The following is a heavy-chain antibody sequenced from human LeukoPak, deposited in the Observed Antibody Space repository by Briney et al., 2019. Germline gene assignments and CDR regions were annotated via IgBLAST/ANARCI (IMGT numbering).Heavy chain of an antibody. CDR3: ARDGRVWYYEGSGYYPDY. V-gene: IGHV3-30*04. D-gene: IGHD3-22*01. CDR2: ISFDGSNK. CDR1: GFTFSSSA. Sequence: GGSLRLSCAASGFTFSSSAMHWVRQAPGKGLAWVGVISFDGSNKYYADSVKGRFTISRDNSKNTLYLQMNSLRAEDTALYYCARDGRVWYYEGSGYYPDYWGQGTLVTVSS. J-gene: IGHJ4*02.